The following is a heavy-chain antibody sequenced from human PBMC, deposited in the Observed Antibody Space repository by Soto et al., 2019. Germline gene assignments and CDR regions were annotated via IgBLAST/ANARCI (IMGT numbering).Heavy chain of an antibody. J-gene: IGHJ4*02. V-gene: IGHV3-21*01. Sequence: EVRLVESGGGLVKPGGSLRLSCEGTGLDFSTYSMNWVRQAPGKGLEWVSSISSTSSYIYYADSVKSRFTVSRDNAKNSLYLEMDSLRAECMAICFCGRDVLVVQRGYFDFWGQGTPVTVSS. D-gene: IGHD2-15*01. CDR1: GLDFSTYS. CDR2: ISSTSSYI. CDR3: GRDVLVVQRGYFDF.